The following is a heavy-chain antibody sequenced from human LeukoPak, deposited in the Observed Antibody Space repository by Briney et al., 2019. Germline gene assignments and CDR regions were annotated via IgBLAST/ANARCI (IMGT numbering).Heavy chain of an antibody. Sequence: PSETLSLTCTVSGGSISSSSYYWGWIRQPPGKGLEWIGTIYYSGSTYYNPSLKSRVTISVDTSKNQFSLKLSSVTAADTAVYYCARNVQGLAVTPDHRGQGTLVTVSS. CDR3: ARNVQGLAVTPDH. D-gene: IGHD4-17*01. J-gene: IGHJ4*02. CDR1: GGSISSSSYY. CDR2: IYYSGST. V-gene: IGHV4-39*01.